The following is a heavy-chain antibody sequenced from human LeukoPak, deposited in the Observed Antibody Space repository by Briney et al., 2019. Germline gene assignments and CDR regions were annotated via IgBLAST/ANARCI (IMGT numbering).Heavy chain of an antibody. J-gene: IGHJ4*02. D-gene: IGHD3-10*01. V-gene: IGHV3-33*03. CDR3: VGLGTNYYGLR. Sequence: PGGSLRLSCAASGFPFSSYGMHWVRQAPGKGLEWMAVIWYDGSNRYYADSVKGRFTISRDNSKNTLYLEMNSLRAEDTAVYYCVGLGTNYYGLRWGQGTLVTVSS. CDR2: IWYDGSNR. CDR1: GFPFSSYG.